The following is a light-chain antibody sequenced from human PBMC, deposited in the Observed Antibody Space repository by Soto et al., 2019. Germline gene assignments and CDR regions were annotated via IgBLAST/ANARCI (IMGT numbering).Light chain of an antibody. Sequence: ESVLTQSPGTLSLSPGERATLSCRASQSVSSSYLAWYQQKPGQAPRLLIHGASSRATGIPDRFSSSGSGTDFTLTISRLEPEDFAVYYCQQYGSSITFGQGTRLEIK. CDR1: QSVSSSY. J-gene: IGKJ5*01. V-gene: IGKV3-20*01. CDR3: QQYGSSIT. CDR2: GAS.